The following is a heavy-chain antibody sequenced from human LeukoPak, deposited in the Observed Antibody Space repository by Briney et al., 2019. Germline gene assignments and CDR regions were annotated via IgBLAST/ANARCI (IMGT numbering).Heavy chain of an antibody. D-gene: IGHD4/OR15-4a*01. Sequence: TSVKVSCKASGYTFTNYAMNWVRQAPGQGLEYMGWINTNTGNPTYAQGFTGRFVFPLDTSVSTAYLQISSLKAEDTALYYCTRLYGAHAFDIWGQGTMVTVSS. CDR3: TRLYGAHAFDI. CDR2: INTNTGNP. V-gene: IGHV7-4-1*02. J-gene: IGHJ3*02. CDR1: GYTFTNYA.